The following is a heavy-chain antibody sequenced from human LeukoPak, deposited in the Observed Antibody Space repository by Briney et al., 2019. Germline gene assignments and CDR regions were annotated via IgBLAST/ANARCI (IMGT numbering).Heavy chain of an antibody. CDR2: IKSKTDGGTT. J-gene: IGHJ1*01. D-gene: IGHD3-3*01. Sequence: PGGSLRLSCAASGFTFSNAWMSWVRQAPGKGLEWVGRIKSKTDGGTTDYAAPVKGRFTISRDDSKNTLYLQMYSLKTEDTAVYYCTTDGLYYDFWSGYGKYFQHWGQGTLVTVSS. CDR3: TTDGLYYDFWSGYGKYFQH. V-gene: IGHV3-15*01. CDR1: GFTFSNAW.